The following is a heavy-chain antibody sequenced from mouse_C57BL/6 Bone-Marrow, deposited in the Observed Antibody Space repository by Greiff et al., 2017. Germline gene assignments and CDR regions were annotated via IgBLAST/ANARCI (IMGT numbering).Heavy chain of an antibody. V-gene: IGHV5-6*01. Sequence: EVMLVESGGDLVKPGGSLKLSCAASGFTFSSYGMSWVRQTPDKRLEWVATISSGGSYTYYPDSVKGRFTISRDNAKNTLYLQMSSLKSEDTAMYYWASPMGDYWGQGTSVTVSS. CDR1: GFTFSSYG. J-gene: IGHJ4*01. CDR3: ASPMGDY. CDR2: ISSGGSYT.